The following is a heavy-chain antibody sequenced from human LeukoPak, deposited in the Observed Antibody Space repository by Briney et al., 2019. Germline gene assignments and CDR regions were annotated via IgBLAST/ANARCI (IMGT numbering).Heavy chain of an antibody. CDR2: IRSKSYGGTT. D-gene: IGHD3-16*02. Sequence: GGSLRLSCTASGFIFGDYSMNWFRQAPGKGLEWVGFIRSKSYGGTTEYAASVKGRFIISRDDSKSIAYLQMNSLTTEDTAVYYCTGDPSLHDYAWGSYRPRAGFDYWGQGALVTVSS. CDR1: GFIFGDYS. J-gene: IGHJ4*02. V-gene: IGHV3-49*03. CDR3: TGDPSLHDYAWGSYRPRAGFDY.